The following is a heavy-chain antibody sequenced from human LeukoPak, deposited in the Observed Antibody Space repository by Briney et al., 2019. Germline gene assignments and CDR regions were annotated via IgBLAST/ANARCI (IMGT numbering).Heavy chain of an antibody. J-gene: IGHJ3*02. CDR3: ARVSYCSSTSCYDAFDI. CDR2: VNHSGST. D-gene: IGHD2-2*01. Sequence: SETLSLTCAVYGGSFSGYYWSWIRQPPGKGLEWIGEVNHSGSTNYNPSLKSRVTISVDTSKNQFSLKLSSVTAADTAVYYCARVSYCSSTSCYDAFDIWGQGTMVTVSS. V-gene: IGHV4-34*01. CDR1: GGSFSGYY.